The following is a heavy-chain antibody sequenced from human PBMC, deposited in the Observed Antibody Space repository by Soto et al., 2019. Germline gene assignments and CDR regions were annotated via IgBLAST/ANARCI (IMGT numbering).Heavy chain of an antibody. J-gene: IGHJ4*02. Sequence: PSETLSLTCTVSGGSISSYYWSWIRQPPGKGLEWIGYIYYSGSTNYNPSLKSRVTISVDTSKNQFSLKLSSVTAADTAVYYCARQRVAAAGTFDYWGQGTLVTVS. CDR1: GGSISSYY. CDR3: ARQRVAAAGTFDY. V-gene: IGHV4-59*08. CDR2: IYYSGST. D-gene: IGHD6-13*01.